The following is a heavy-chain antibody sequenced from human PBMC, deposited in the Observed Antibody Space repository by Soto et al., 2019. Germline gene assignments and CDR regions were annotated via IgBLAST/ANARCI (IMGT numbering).Heavy chain of an antibody. V-gene: IGHV3-23*01. Sequence: EVQLLESGGGLVQPGGSLRLSCAASGFTFSSYAMSWVRQAPGKGLEWVSAISGSGGSTYYADSVKGRFTISRDNSKNTLYLQMNSLRAEDTAVYYCAKEGVVPAAIQPVGDKSGWYDYWGQGTLVTVSS. CDR1: GFTFSSYA. CDR2: ISGSGGST. D-gene: IGHD2-2*01. J-gene: IGHJ4*02. CDR3: AKEGVVPAAIQPVGDKSGWYDY.